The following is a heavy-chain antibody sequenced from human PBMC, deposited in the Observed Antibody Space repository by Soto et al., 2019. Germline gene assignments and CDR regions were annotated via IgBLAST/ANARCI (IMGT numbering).Heavy chain of an antibody. CDR2: ISYDGSNK. CDR3: AIDMSPDRTQSRLDV. V-gene: IGHV3-30*03. Sequence: SLLLSCTASGFTFSSYGMHWVRQAPGKGLEWVAVISYDGSNKYYADSVKGRFTISRDNSQNTLYLHMNSLRAEDTAVYYCAIDMSPDRTQSRLDVRDNGTAVTVSS. CDR1: GFTFSSYG. J-gene: IGHJ6*04. D-gene: IGHD3-10*02.